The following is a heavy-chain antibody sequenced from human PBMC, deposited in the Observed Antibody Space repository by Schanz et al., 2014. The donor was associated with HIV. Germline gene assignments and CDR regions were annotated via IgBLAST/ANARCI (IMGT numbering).Heavy chain of an antibody. CDR3: ARGRNSLDDY. D-gene: IGHD1-1*01. J-gene: IGHJ4*02. CDR2: ISSASTFL. CDR1: GFTFSEYY. Sequence: QVQLVESGGGLVKPGGSLRLACAASGFTFSEYYMSWIRQAPGKRLEWVSSISSASTFLHYSDSVKGRFTISRDNANNSLSLQMNSLRAEDTAVYYCARGRNSLDDYWGQGTLVTVSS. V-gene: IGHV3-11*06.